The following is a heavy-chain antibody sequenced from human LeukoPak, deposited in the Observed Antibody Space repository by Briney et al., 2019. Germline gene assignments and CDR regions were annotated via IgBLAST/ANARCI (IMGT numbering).Heavy chain of an antibody. CDR3: ATTRRIVEAPVTFDL. Sequence: PGASVKVSCKVSGYVLIELSTHWVRQAPGKGLEWMGGSDPKNRETIYAREFQGRVTMTEDTSSETAYMEISSLSSDDTAIYYCATTRRIVEAPVTFDLWGQGTLVTVSS. CDR2: SDPKNRET. V-gene: IGHV1-24*01. CDR1: GYVLIELS. J-gene: IGHJ4*02. D-gene: IGHD1-26*01.